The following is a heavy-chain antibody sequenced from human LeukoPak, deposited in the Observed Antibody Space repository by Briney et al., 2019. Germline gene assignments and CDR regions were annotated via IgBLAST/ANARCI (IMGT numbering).Heavy chain of an antibody. V-gene: IGHV3-21*01. J-gene: IGHJ4*02. CDR3: ARGEPGFGGLPTVLDN. Sequence: GGSLRLSCAASGFPFSSFRLTWSGKPPGRGLKWFQSISSSTTFIDYADSVKGRFTISRDNAKDSLYLQMNSLRAEDTAVYYCARGEPGFGGLPTVLDNWGQGALVTVSS. D-gene: IGHD4-23*01. CDR1: GFPFSSFR. CDR2: ISSSTTFI.